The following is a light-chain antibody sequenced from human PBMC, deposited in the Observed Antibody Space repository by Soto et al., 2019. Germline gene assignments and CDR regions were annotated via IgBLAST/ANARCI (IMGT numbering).Light chain of an antibody. V-gene: IGKV3-20*01. CDR2: GAS. CDR3: QQYGSSPTT. CDR1: QSVSSSY. J-gene: IGKJ1*01. Sequence: IVLTPSPGTLSFSSGERTTLFCRASQSVSSSYLAWYQQKPGQAPRLLIYGASSRATGIPDRFSGSGSGTDFTLTISRLEPEDFAVYYCQQYGSSPTTFGQGTKVDIK.